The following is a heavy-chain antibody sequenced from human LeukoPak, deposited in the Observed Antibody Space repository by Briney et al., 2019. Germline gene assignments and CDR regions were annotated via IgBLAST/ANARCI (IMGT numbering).Heavy chain of an antibody. CDR3: AREGYYGSGSYYIPYYYYGMDV. V-gene: IGHV3-33*01. Sequence: GGSLRLSCAAAGFTFSSYGMHWVRQAPGKGLEWVAVIRYDGSNKYYADSVKGRFTISRDNSKKTLYLQMNSLRAEDTAVYYCAREGYYGSGSYYIPYYYYGMDVWGQGTTVIVCS. D-gene: IGHD3-10*01. CDR1: GFTFSSYG. CDR2: IRYDGSNK. J-gene: IGHJ6*02.